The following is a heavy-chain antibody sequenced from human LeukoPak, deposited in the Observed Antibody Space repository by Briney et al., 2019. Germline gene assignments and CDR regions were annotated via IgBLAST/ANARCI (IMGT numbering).Heavy chain of an antibody. CDR3: ARDQEGFDY. CDR1: GYSFTSYY. Sequence: ASVKVSCKASGYSFTSYYIHWVRQAPGQGLEWMGIINPSSGSTSHAQKFQGRVTVTRDTSTSTVHMELSGLRSEDTAVYYCARDQEGFDYWGQGTLVTVSS. J-gene: IGHJ4*02. V-gene: IGHV1-46*01. CDR2: INPSSGST.